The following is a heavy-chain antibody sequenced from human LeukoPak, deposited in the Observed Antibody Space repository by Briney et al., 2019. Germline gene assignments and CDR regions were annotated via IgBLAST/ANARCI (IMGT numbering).Heavy chain of an antibody. CDR1: GGSISSYY. D-gene: IGHD1-26*01. Sequence: PSETLSLTCTASGGSISSYYWSWIRQPAGKGLEWIGRIYTSGSTNYNPSLKSRVTMSVDTSKNQFSLKLSSVTAADTAVYYCARGSWWEPTSMFDYWGQGTLVTVSS. V-gene: IGHV4-4*07. CDR2: IYTSGST. J-gene: IGHJ4*02. CDR3: ARGSWWEPTSMFDY.